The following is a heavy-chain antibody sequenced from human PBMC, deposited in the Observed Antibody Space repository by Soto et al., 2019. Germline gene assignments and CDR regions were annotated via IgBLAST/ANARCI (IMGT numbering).Heavy chain of an antibody. D-gene: IGHD6-19*01. J-gene: IGHJ6*02. V-gene: IGHV4-34*01. Sequence: SETLSLTCAVYGGSFSGYYWSWIRQPPGKGPEWIGEINHSGSTNYNPSLKSRVTISVDTSKNQFSLKLSSVTAADTAVYYCARGRRGSSGWYYYYYGMDVWGQGTTVTVSS. CDR1: GGSFSGYY. CDR2: INHSGST. CDR3: ARGRRGSSGWYYYYYGMDV.